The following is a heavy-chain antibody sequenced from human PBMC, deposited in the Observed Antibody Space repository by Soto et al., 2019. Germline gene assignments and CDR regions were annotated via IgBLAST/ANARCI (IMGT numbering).Heavy chain of an antibody. CDR3: ARGDCTNGVCYVNYYYGMDV. CDR2: ISPYNGNT. CDR1: GYIFTNYG. D-gene: IGHD2-8*01. J-gene: IGHJ6*02. V-gene: IGHV1-18*01. Sequence: QVQLVQSGAEVKRPGASVKVSCRASGYIFTNYGVGWVRQAPGQGLEWMGWISPYNGNTNYAQNLQGRVTLTTDTSTRTAFMELRRLKSDDTAVYYCARGDCTNGVCYVNYYYGMDVWGQGTTVTVSS.